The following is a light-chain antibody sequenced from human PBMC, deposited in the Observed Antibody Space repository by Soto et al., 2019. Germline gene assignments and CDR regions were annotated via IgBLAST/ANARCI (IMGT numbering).Light chain of an antibody. Sequence: EIVLTQSPGTLSLSPGQRATLSCRASQIVSSSYLAWYQQRPGQAPRLLIYDASNRATGIPARFSGSGSGTDFTLTISSLEHEDFAVYYCQQRSNWHLLTFGGGTKVDIK. J-gene: IGKJ4*01. CDR1: QIVSSSY. CDR2: DAS. V-gene: IGKV3D-20*02. CDR3: QQRSNWHLLT.